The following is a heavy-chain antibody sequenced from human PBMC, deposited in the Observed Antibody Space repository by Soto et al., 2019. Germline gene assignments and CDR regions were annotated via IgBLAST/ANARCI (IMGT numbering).Heavy chain of an antibody. Sequence: ASVKVSCKASGYTFTSYYMHWVRQAPGQGLEWMGIINPSGGSTSYAQKFQGRVTMTRDTSITTVYMELNNLSPDDTAVYYCGRGRSGQIVVFYWGQGTPVTVSS. D-gene: IGHD1-26*01. CDR1: GYTFTSYY. V-gene: IGHV1-46*01. CDR2: INPSGGST. J-gene: IGHJ4*02. CDR3: GRGRSGQIVVFY.